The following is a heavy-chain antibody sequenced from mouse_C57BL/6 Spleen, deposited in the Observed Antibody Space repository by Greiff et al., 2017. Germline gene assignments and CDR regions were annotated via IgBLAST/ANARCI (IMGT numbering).Heavy chain of an antibody. D-gene: IGHD2-1*01. V-gene: IGHV1-55*01. J-gene: IGHJ4*01. CDR2: IYPGSGST. Sequence: QVQLQQPGAELVKPGASVKVSCKASGYTFTSYWITWVKQRPGQGLEWIGDIYPGSGSTNYNEKFKSKATLTVDTSSSTAYMQLSSLTSEDSAVYYCARRGGNYLYLYYYAMDYWGQGTSVTVSS. CDR1: GYTFTSYW. CDR3: ARRGGNYLYLYYYAMDY.